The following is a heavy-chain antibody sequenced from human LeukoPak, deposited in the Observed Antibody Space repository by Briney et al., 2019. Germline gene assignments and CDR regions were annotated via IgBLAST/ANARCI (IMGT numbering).Heavy chain of an antibody. Sequence: PSETLSLTCTVTGGSISSHYWNWIRQPPGKGLEWIGYIYYSGSTNYNPSLKSRVTISVDTSKNQFSLKLSSVTAADTAVYYCARETTVVTPGRSDVFDIWGQGTMVTVSS. CDR1: GGSISSHY. CDR3: ARETTVVTPGRSDVFDI. D-gene: IGHD4-23*01. J-gene: IGHJ3*02. CDR2: IYYSGST. V-gene: IGHV4-59*11.